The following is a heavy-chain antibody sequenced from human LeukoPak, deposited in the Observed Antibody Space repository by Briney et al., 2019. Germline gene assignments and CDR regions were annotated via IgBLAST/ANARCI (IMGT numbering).Heavy chain of an antibody. CDR3: ARGSGSRSYYDVLYYYYMDV. CDR1: GYTFISYG. Sequence: ASVKVSCKASGYTFISYGISWVRQAPGQGLEWMGWISPYNGDTNYAQKFQGRVTMTTDTSTSTAYMELRSLRSGDTAVYYCARGSGSRSYYDVLYYYYMDVWGKGTTVTVSS. J-gene: IGHJ6*03. CDR2: ISPYNGDT. D-gene: IGHD3-10*01. V-gene: IGHV1-18*01.